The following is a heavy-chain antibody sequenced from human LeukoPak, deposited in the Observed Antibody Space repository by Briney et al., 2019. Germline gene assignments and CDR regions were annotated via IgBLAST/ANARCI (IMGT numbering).Heavy chain of an antibody. D-gene: IGHD5-24*01. J-gene: IGHJ4*02. CDR3: ARHGLRRDGFPL. CDR1: GGSISSSSYY. Sequence: SETLSLTCTVSGGSISSSSYYWGWIRQPPGKGLEWIGSIYYSGSTYYNPSLKRRVTISVDTSKNQFSLKLSSVTAADTAVYYCARHGLRRDGFPLWGQGTLVTVSS. CDR2: IYYSGST. V-gene: IGHV4-39*01.